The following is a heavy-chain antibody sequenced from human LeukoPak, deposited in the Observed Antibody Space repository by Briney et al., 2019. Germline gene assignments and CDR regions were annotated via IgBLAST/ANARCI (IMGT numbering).Heavy chain of an antibody. CDR2: INPNSGGT. CDR3: ARVALVRSTGYYFDY. J-gene: IGHJ4*02. CDR1: GYIFTEYY. Sequence: ASVKVSCKASGYIFTEYYMHWVRQAPGEGLEWMGWINPNSGGTNYAQKFQGRVTMTRDTSISTAYIELTRLASDDTALYYCARVALVRSTGYYFDYWGQGTLVTVSP. V-gene: IGHV1-2*02. D-gene: IGHD3-10*01.